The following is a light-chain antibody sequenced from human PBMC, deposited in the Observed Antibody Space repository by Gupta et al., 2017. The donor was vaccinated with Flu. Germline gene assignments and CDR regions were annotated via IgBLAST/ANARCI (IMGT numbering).Light chain of an antibody. CDR2: EVS. V-gene: IGLV2-14*01. CDR1: SSDVGYYNN. CDR3: RSYTSNRALYV. J-gene: IGLJ1*01. Sequence: QSALTHPASLSRSPGQSITISCTGTSSDVGYYNNVSWYHQHPGKAPKLLIYEVSNRPSGVPNRFSASKSGNTASLTISGLQAEDEAEYYCRSYTSNRALYVFGTGTKVTVL.